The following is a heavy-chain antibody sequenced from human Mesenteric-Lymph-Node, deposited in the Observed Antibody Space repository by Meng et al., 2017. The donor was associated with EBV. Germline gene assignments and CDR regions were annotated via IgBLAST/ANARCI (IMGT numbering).Heavy chain of an antibody. J-gene: IGHJ5*02. Sequence: QVRLQESGPGLVKPSETLSLTCTVVGGSVSSTSYYWSWIRQPPGKRLEWIGYVYYSGSTNYNPSLKSRVTISVDTSKNQFSLNLYSVTAADTAVYYCARENPARGNWFDPWGQGALVTVSS. CDR1: GGSVSSTSYY. CDR2: VYYSGST. CDR3: ARENPARGNWFDP. D-gene: IGHD3-10*01. V-gene: IGHV4-61*01.